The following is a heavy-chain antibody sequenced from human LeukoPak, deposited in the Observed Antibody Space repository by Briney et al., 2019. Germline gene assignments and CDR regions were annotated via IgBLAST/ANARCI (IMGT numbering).Heavy chain of an antibody. Sequence: GGSLRLSCAASGFTFSDYYMSWIRQAPGKGLGWVSYISSSGSKIYYADSVKGRFTISRDNVKNVLYLQMNSLRPEDTALYYCAKDLSSAITSALVLDVWGQGTTV. D-gene: IGHD3-22*01. CDR1: GFTFSDYY. J-gene: IGHJ6*02. CDR2: ISSSGSKI. CDR3: AKDLSSAITSALVLDV. V-gene: IGHV3-11*01.